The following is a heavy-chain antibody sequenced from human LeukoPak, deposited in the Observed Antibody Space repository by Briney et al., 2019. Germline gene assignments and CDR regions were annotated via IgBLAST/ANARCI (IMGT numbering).Heavy chain of an antibody. V-gene: IGHV3-48*03. CDR2: ISSSGSTI. CDR1: GFTFSSYE. Sequence: GGSLRLSCAASGFTFSSYEMNWVRQAPGKGLEWVSYISSSGSTIYYADSVKGRFTISRDNAKNSLYLQMNSLRAEDTAVYYCARVAIYDILTGYFGPRYYYGMDVWGKGTTVTVSS. CDR3: ARVAIYDILTGYFGPRYYYGMDV. J-gene: IGHJ6*04. D-gene: IGHD3-9*01.